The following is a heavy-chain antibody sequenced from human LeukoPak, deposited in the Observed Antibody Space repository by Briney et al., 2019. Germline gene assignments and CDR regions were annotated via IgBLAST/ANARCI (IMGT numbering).Heavy chain of an antibody. CDR2: ISGSGDNT. CDR1: GFTFSSYA. Sequence: PGGSLRLSCAASGFTFSSYAMSWVRQAPGKGLEWVSGISGSGDNTYYADSVKGRFTISRDNSKTTLYLQMNSLRAEDTAVYYCAKASVAVTGVHDTGFDYWGQGTLVTVSS. CDR3: AKASVAVTGVHDTGFDY. V-gene: IGHV3-23*01. J-gene: IGHJ4*02. D-gene: IGHD6-19*01.